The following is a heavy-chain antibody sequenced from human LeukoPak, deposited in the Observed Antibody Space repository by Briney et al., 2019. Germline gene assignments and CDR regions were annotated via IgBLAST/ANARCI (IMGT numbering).Heavy chain of an antibody. CDR3: ARDRSYYDSSGYYADAFDI. D-gene: IGHD3-22*01. Sequence: GSTNYNPSLKSRVTISVDTFKNQFSLKLSSVTAADTAVYYCARDRSYYDSSGYYADAFDIWGQGTMVTVSS. V-gene: IGHV4-59*01. J-gene: IGHJ3*02. CDR2: GST.